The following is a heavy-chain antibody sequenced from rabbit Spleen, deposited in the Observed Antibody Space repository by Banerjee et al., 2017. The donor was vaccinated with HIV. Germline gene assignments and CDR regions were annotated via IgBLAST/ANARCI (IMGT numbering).Heavy chain of an antibody. Sequence: QSLEESGGGLVKPGASLTLTCTASGFSFSSRDYMCWVRQAPGKGLEWISCIAASSSSIVYSACWKDGCSPSTNSSSTATLLQISRTAAATAAYFCGTDDPDSSFSAYCINLWGQGTLVTVS. CDR2: IAASSSSIV. CDR3: GTDDPDSSFSAYCINL. CDR1: GFSFSSRDY. D-gene: IGHD8-1*01. V-gene: IGHV1S40*01. J-gene: IGHJ4*01.